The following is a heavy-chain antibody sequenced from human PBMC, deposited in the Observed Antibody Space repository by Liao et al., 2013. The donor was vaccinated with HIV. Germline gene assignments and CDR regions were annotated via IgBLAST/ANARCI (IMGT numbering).Heavy chain of an antibody. CDR1: GGSINNHY. CDR2: IYTSGNT. V-gene: IGHV4-4*07. D-gene: IGHD1-26*01. CDR3: ARDGNFVSLDF. Sequence: QMQLQESGPGLVKPSETLSLTCAVSGGSINNHYWNWIRQPAGRGLEWIGRIYTSGNTNYSPSLKSRVTMSIDLSKNHFSLGLRSVTAADTAVYYCARDGNFVSLDFWGQGTPVTVSS. J-gene: IGHJ4*02.